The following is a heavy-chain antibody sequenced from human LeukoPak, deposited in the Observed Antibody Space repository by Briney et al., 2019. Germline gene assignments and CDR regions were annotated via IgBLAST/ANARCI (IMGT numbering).Heavy chain of an antibody. CDR3: ARNYGYGYPYYFDY. CDR1: GGSFSGYY. CDR2: INHSGST. J-gene: IGHJ4*02. D-gene: IGHD5-18*01. Sequence: PSESLSLTCAVYGGSFSGYYWSWIRQPPGKGLEWIGEINHSGSTNYNPSLKSRVTISVHTSKNQFSLKLSSVTAADTAVYYCARNYGYGYPYYFDYWGQGTLVTVSS. V-gene: IGHV4-34*01.